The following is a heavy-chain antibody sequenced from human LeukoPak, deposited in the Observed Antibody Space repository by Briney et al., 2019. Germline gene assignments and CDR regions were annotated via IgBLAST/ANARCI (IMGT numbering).Heavy chain of an antibody. Sequence: GGSLRLSCAAYGFTFSDYSMSWIRQAPGKGLEWVSYISRSGSTIYYADSVEGRFTISRDNAKNSLYLQMNSLRAEDTAVYYCARKSDSYSSGYYPVYYWGQGTLVTVSS. CDR3: ARKSDSYSSGYYPVYY. V-gene: IGHV3-11*01. D-gene: IGHD3-22*01. CDR2: ISRSGSTI. J-gene: IGHJ4*02. CDR1: GFTFSDYS.